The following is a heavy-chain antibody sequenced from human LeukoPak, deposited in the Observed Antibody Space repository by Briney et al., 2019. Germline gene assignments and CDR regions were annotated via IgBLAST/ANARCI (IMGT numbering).Heavy chain of an antibody. Sequence: ASVNVSCKSSGYTFTSYGISWVRQAPGQGLEWMGWISAYNGNTNYAQKLQGRVTMTTDTSTSTAYMELRSLRSDDTAVYYCARRVSDDYYYYYMDVWGKGTTVTVSS. CDR1: GYTFTSYG. D-gene: IGHD2-8*01. CDR2: ISAYNGNT. J-gene: IGHJ6*03. CDR3: ARRVSDDYYYYYMDV. V-gene: IGHV1-18*01.